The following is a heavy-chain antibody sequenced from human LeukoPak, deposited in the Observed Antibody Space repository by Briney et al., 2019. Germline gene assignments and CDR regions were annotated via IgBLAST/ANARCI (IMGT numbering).Heavy chain of an antibody. CDR3: ATIDYDFWSGLRD. D-gene: IGHD3-3*01. V-gene: IGHV1-69-2*01. Sequence: ATVKISCKVSGYTLTDYYMHWVQQAPGKGLEWMGLVDPEDGETIYAEKFQGRVTITADTSRDTAYMELSSLRSEDTAVYYWATIDYDFWSGLRDWGQGTLVTISS. CDR2: VDPEDGET. J-gene: IGHJ4*02. CDR1: GYTLTDYY.